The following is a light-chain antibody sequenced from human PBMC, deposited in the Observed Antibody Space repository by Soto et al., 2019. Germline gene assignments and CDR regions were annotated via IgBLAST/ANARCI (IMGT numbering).Light chain of an antibody. Sequence: DVVMTQSPLSLPVTPGEPASISCRSSQSLLHRNGKNYLDWYLQKPGQSPQLLIYLGSNRASGVPDRFSGSESGTDFTQKISRVEAEDVGVYYCMQALQTPSFGQGTKLEIK. V-gene: IGKV2-28*01. CDR2: LGS. CDR1: QSLLHRNGKNY. J-gene: IGKJ2*01. CDR3: MQALQTPS.